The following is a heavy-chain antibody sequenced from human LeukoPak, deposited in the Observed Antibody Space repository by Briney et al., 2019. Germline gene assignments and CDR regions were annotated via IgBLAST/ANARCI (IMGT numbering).Heavy chain of an antibody. J-gene: IGHJ3*02. V-gene: IGHV4-59*08. CDR2: IYYSGST. CDR3: ASHGYDRDAFDI. Sequence: SETLSLTCTVSGGSISSYYWSWIRQPPGKGLEWIGYIYYSGSTNYNPSLKSRVTISVDTSKNQFSLKLSSVTAADTAVYYCASHGYDRDAFDIWGQGTMVTVSS. D-gene: IGHD5-12*01. CDR1: GGSISSYY.